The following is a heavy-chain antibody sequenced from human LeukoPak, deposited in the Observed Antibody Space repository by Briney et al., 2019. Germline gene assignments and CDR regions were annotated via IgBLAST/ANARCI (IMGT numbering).Heavy chain of an antibody. CDR1: GGSISSGSYY. D-gene: IGHD3-22*01. V-gene: IGHV4-61*02. J-gene: IGHJ3*02. CDR2: IYTSGST. Sequence: PSETLSLTCTVSGGSISSGSYYWSWIRQPAGKGLEWIGRIYTSGSTNYNPSLKSRVTISVDTSKNQFSLKLSSVTAADTAVYHCARLYTYYYDSSASHDAFDIWGQGTMVTVSS. CDR3: ARLYTYYYDSSASHDAFDI.